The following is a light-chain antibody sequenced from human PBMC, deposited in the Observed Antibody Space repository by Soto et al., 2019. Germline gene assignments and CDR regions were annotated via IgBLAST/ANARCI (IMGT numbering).Light chain of an antibody. Sequence: EIVLTQSPGTLSLSPGERATLSCRASQSVSSSYLAWYQQKPGQAPRLLIYGASSRATGIPDTFSVSGSGTDFTLTISRLEPEDFEVYSCQQYGSSHTTFGQGTRLKIK. CDR1: QSVSSSY. V-gene: IGKV3-20*01. CDR2: GAS. CDR3: QQYGSSHTT. J-gene: IGKJ5*01.